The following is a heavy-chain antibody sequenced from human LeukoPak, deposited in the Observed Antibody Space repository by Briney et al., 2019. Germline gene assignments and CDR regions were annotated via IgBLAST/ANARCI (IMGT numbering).Heavy chain of an antibody. CDR3: ARFPGIAAAGTGGWFDP. J-gene: IGHJ5*02. CDR1: GYSFTSYW. V-gene: IGHV5-51*01. D-gene: IGHD6-13*01. CDR2: IYPGDSDT. Sequence: GESPKISCKGSGYSFTSYWIGWVRQMPGKGLEWMGIIYPGDSDTRYSPSFQGQVTISADKSISTAYLQWSSLKASDTAMYYCARFPGIAAAGTGGWFDPWGQGTLVTVSS.